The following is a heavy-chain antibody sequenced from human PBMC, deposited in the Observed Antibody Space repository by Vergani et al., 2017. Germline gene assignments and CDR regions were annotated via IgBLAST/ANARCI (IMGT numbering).Heavy chain of an antibody. CDR1: GYTFTSYY. D-gene: IGHD2-2*01. V-gene: IGHV1-46*01. CDR2: INPSGGST. Sequence: QVQLVRSGAAVKKPGASVKVSCKASGYTFTSYYMHWVRQAPGQGLEWMGIINPSGGSTSYAQKFQGRVTMTRDTSTSTGYMELSSLRSEDTAVYYCAREEGSDIVVVPAAMPGPFWDWGQGTLVTVSS. J-gene: IGHJ4*02. CDR3: AREEGSDIVVVPAAMPGPFWD.